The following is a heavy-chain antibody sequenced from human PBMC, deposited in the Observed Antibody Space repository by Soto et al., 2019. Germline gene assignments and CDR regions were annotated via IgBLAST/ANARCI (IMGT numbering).Heavy chain of an antibody. D-gene: IGHD3-22*01. CDR2: IYSLGNT. J-gene: IGHJ4*02. Sequence: QMQLQESGPGLVKPSETLSLTCTVSGGSISSSSYYWGWIRQPPGQGLEWLGTIYSLGNTYYNPSRKSRVTISVDKSKSQLFLELSSVTAPDTAVYYCARQIYDSSGYYYAYWGQGTLVTVSS. CDR1: GGSISSSSYY. V-gene: IGHV4-39*01. CDR3: ARQIYDSSGYYYAY.